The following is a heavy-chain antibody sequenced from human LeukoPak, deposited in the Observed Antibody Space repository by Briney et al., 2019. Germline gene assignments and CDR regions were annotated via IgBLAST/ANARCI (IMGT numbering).Heavy chain of an antibody. CDR3: ARDFLSSGGVYYYYGMDV. CDR2: IKEDGAEK. D-gene: IGHD6-19*01. V-gene: IGHV3-7*01. CDR1: GFTFSSYW. Sequence: PGGSLRLSCAVSGFTFSSYWMSWVRQAPGKGLEWVANIKEDGAEKYYVDSVKGRFTISRDNAKNSLYLQMNSLRAEDTAVYYCARDFLSSGGVYYYYGMDVWGQGTTVTVSS. J-gene: IGHJ6*02.